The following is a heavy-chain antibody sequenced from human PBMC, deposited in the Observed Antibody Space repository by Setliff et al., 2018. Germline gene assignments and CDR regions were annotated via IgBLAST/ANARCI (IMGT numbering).Heavy chain of an antibody. CDR3: ARDPGNGHYMDV. J-gene: IGHJ6*03. CDR2: VYTSGST. Sequence: SETLSLTCIVSGGSIGHYYWNWIRQPPGKGLEWIGYVYTSGSTNYNPSLKSRVTISVDTSKNQLSLRLTSVTAADTAVYYCARDPGNGHYMDVCGKGATVTVSS. CDR1: GGSIGHYY. V-gene: IGHV4-4*08.